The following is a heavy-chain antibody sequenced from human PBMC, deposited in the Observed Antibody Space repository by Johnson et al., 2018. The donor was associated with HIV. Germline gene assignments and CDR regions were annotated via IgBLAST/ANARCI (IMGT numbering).Heavy chain of an antibody. V-gene: IGHV3-64*01. D-gene: IGHD6-13*01. Sequence: VQLVESGGGLVQPGESLRLSCGASGFTFSSHHMHWVRQAPGKGLEHVSAISGNGGSTYYANSVKGRFTISRDNFKNTMYLQMGSLTAEDMAVYYCARRRYSTSWQEAFDIWGRGTMVTVYS. CDR1: GFTFSSHH. CDR3: ARRRYSTSWQEAFDI. CDR2: ISGNGGST. J-gene: IGHJ3*02.